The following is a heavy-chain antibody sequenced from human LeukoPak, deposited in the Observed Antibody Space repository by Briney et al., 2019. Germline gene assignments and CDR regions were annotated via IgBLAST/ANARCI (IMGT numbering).Heavy chain of an antibody. CDR1: GYSISSGYY. D-gene: IGHD3-3*01. V-gene: IGHV4-38-2*02. CDR2: IYHSGST. J-gene: IGHJ4*02. CDR3: ARTRDITIFGVVTEYYFDY. Sequence: SETLSLTCTVSGYSISSGYYWGWIRQPPGKGLEWIGSIYHSGSTYYNPSLKSRVTISVDTSKNQSSLKLSSVTAADTAVYYCARTRDITIFGVVTEYYFDYWGQGTLVTVSS.